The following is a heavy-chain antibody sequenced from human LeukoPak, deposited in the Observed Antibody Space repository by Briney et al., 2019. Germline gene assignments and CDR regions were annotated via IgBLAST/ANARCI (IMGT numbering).Heavy chain of an antibody. Sequence: GGSLRLSCAASGFTFSNAWMSWVRQAPGKGLEWVGRIKSKTDGETTEYAAPVKDRFSISRDDSKSMMYLQMNSLKTEDTAVYYCITPLPYSAQGGQGTLVTVSS. CDR3: ITPLPYSAQ. D-gene: IGHD2-21*01. J-gene: IGHJ4*02. V-gene: IGHV3-15*01. CDR2: IKSKTDGETT. CDR1: GFTFSNAW.